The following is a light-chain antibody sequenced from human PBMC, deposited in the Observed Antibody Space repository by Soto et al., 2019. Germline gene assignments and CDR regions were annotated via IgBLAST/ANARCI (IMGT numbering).Light chain of an antibody. CDR3: QQYNDWPLT. Sequence: EIVLTPSPATLSLSPGERATLSCRASQSVSTFLAWYQHKPGQAPSLLIYGAFTRATGIPARFSGTGSGTEFTLTISSLQSEDLALYYCQQYNDWPLTFGQGTKVDIK. J-gene: IGKJ1*01. CDR2: GAF. V-gene: IGKV3-15*01. CDR1: QSVSTF.